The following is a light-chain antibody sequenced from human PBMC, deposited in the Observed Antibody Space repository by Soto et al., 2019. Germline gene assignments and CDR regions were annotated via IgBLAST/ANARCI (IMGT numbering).Light chain of an antibody. CDR3: QQYGSSRT. J-gene: IGKJ1*01. CDR2: DAS. V-gene: IGKV3-20*01. CDR1: QSVSSY. Sequence: ETVLTQSPATLSLSPGERATLSCRASQSVSSYLAWYQQKPGQAPRLLIYDASSRATGIPDRFSGSGSGTDFTLTISRLEPEDFAVYYCQQYGSSRTFGQGTKVDIK.